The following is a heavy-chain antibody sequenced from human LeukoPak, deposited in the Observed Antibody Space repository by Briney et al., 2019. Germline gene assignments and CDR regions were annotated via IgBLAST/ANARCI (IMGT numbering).Heavy chain of an antibody. J-gene: IGHJ4*02. V-gene: IGHV4-59*08. D-gene: IGHD6-19*01. CDR2: IYYSGST. Sequence: GSLRLSCAASGFTFSSYAMSWVRQPPGKGLEWIGYIYYSGSTNYNPSLKSRVTISVDTSKNQFSLKLSSVTAADTAVYYCARREVRYSSGWYFEYWGQGTLVTVSS. CDR3: ARREVRYSSGWYFEY. CDR1: GFTFSSYA.